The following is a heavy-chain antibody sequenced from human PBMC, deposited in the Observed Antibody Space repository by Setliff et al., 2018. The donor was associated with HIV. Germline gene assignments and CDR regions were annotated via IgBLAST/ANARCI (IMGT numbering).Heavy chain of an antibody. CDR3: ASRWGSYYDTNGHPFDY. J-gene: IGHJ4*02. CDR1: GGSISSYY. D-gene: IGHD3-22*01. CDR2: MYHSGST. V-gene: IGHV4-59*04. Sequence: SETLSLTCTVSGGSISSYYWSWIRQPPGKGLEWIGTMYHSGSTYYNPSLQGRVTMFFDTSEDHFSLRLSSVTAADTAVYYCASRWGSYYDTNGHPFDYWGQGTLVTVSS.